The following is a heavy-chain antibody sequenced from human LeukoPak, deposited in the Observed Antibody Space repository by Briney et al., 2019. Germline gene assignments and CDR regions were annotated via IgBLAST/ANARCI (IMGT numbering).Heavy chain of an antibody. J-gene: IGHJ4*02. D-gene: IGHD3-10*01. CDR3: ARDRGAYYYGSGSFFDY. V-gene: IGHV1-18*01. Sequence: ASVKVSCKASGYTFTSYGISWVRQAPGQGLEWMGWISAYNGNTNYAQKLQGRVTMTTDTSTSTAYMELRSLRSDDTAVYYCARDRGAYYYGSGSFFDYWGQGTLVTVSA. CDR2: ISAYNGNT. CDR1: GYTFTSYG.